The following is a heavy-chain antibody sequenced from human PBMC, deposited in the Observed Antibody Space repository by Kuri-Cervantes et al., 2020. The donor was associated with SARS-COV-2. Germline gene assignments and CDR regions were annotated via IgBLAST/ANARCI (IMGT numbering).Heavy chain of an antibody. V-gene: IGHV1-3*01. Sequence: ASVKVSCKSSGLTFVNYAMHWVRQAPGQRLGWMGWINAGNGDTKISQKFQGRVTITRDIFADTAYMDLSSLRSEDTAVYYCAMYFYGSGNYHDTLDKWGQGTLVTVSS. J-gene: IGHJ4*02. CDR2: INAGNGDT. D-gene: IGHD3-10*01. CDR1: GLTFVNYA. CDR3: AMYFYGSGNYHDTLDK.